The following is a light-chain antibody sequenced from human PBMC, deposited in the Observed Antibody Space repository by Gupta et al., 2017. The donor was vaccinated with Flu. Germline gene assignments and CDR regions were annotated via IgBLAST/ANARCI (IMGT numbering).Light chain of an antibody. CDR2: GAS. V-gene: IGKV3-15*01. J-gene: IGKJ2*01. CDR1: QSISTS. Sequence: EIEMTQSPATLSVSLGERATLSCRASQSISTSLAWYQQKPGQSPRLLIYGASTRATGFPARFSGSGSGTEFILTISSLESADFAVYYCQQYNDWPYTFGQGTKLEIK. CDR3: QQYNDWPYT.